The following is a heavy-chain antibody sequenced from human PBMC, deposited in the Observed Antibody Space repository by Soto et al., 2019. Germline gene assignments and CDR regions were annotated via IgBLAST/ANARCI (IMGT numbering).Heavy chain of an antibody. Sequence: AGGSLRLSCAASGFKFSNYAMRWVRQAPGKGLEWVSFISETGGGTYYADSVKGRFTISRDNSHNSLYLQVHSLTAEDTAVYYCAKDRGAGGNSAFYLDIWGQGAQVTVSS. CDR2: ISETGGGT. J-gene: IGHJ4*02. D-gene: IGHD3-9*01. V-gene: IGHV3-23*01. CDR3: AKDRGAGGNSAFYLDI. CDR1: GFKFSNYA.